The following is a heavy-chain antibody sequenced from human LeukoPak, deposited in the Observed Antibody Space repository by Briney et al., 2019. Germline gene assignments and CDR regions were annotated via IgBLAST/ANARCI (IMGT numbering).Heavy chain of an antibody. CDR2: ISAYNGNT. CDR3: ARERPDSGYVQLFYYFDY. V-gene: IGHV1-18*01. D-gene: IGHD5-12*01. J-gene: IGHJ4*02. CDR1: GYTFTSYG. Sequence: GASVKVSCKASGYTFTSYGISWVRQAPGQGLEWMGWISAYNGNTNYAQKLQGRVTMTTDTSTSTAYMELRSLRSDDTAVYYCARERPDSGYVQLFYYFDYWGQGTLVTVSS.